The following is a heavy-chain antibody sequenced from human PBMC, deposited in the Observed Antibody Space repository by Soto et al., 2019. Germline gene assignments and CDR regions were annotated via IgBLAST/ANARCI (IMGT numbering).Heavy chain of an antibody. CDR2: ISSSGSST. CDR3: AIRWSYSDYGGYAFAI. CDR1: GFTFSDYY. J-gene: IGHJ3*02. D-gene: IGHD4-17*01. V-gene: IGHV3-11*01. Sequence: QVQLVESGGGLVKPEGSLRLSCAASGFTFSDYYMSWIRQAPGKGLEWVSYISSSGSSTYYSDSVKGRFTISRDNGKNSLYLQMNSLRAEDTAVYYCAIRWSYSDYGGYAFAIWGQGTLVTVSS.